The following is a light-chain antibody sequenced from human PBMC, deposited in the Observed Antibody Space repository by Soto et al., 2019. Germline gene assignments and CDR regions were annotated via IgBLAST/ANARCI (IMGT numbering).Light chain of an antibody. CDR3: AAWDDSPPRVV. CDR1: SSNIGSNT. CDR2: SNN. J-gene: IGLJ2*01. V-gene: IGLV1-44*01. Sequence: QPVLTQPPSASGTPGQRVTISCSGSSSNIGSNTVNWYQQLPGTAPKLLIYSNNQRPSGVPDRFSGSKSGTSASLAISGLQSEDEADYYCAAWDDSPPRVVFGGGTKLTVL.